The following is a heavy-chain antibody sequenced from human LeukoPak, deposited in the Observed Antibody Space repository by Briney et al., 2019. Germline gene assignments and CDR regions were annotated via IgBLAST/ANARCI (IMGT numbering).Heavy chain of an antibody. D-gene: IGHD2-2*03. CDR2: ISDDGSSA. V-gene: IGHV3-74*01. CDR1: GFTFGNYW. CDR3: VSGYCSSTTCYRGAY. Sequence: PGGSLRLSCAASGFTFGNYWMHWVRQAPGKGLLWVSRISDDGSSANYADSVQGRFTISRDNAKNTVYLQMHSLRAEDTAVYYCVSGYCSSTTCYRGAYWGQGTLVTVPS. J-gene: IGHJ4*02.